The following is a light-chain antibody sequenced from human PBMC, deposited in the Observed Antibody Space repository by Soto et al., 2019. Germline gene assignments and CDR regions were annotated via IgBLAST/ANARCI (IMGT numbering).Light chain of an antibody. J-gene: IGLJ2*01. Sequence: QCALTQPPSASGSPGQSVTISCTGTSSDVGGYNYVSWYQQHPGKAPKLMIYEVSARPSGVPDRFSGSKSGNTASLTVSGLQAEDEADYYCSSYAGSTNYVVFGGGTKLTVL. CDR2: EVS. V-gene: IGLV2-8*01. CDR1: SSDVGGYNY. CDR3: SSYAGSTNYVV.